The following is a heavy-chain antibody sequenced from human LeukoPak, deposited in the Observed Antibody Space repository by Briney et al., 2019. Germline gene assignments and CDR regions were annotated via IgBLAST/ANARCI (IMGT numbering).Heavy chain of an antibody. CDR2: IYSGGST. CDR1: GFTVSSNY. D-gene: IGHD3-10*01. CDR3: AKEGVIREFDY. Sequence: GGSLRLSCAASGFTVSSNYMSWVRQAPGKGLEWVSVIYSGGSTYYADSVKGRFTISRDNSKNTLYLQMNSLRAEDTAVYYCAKEGVIREFDYWGQGTLVTVSS. J-gene: IGHJ4*02. V-gene: IGHV3-53*01.